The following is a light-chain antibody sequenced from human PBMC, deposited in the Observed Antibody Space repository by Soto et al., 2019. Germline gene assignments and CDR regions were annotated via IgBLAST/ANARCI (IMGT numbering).Light chain of an antibody. J-gene: IGKJ1*01. V-gene: IGKV3D-15*01. CDR2: GVY. CDR3: QPYDSSPRT. Sequence: EIVMTQSPTILSVSPGERATLSCGASQSVSSNLAWYQQKPGQPPRLLMYGVYTRAPGTPARFSGSGSGTDFTLTISRLEPEDFAVYYCQPYDSSPRTFGQGTKVDIK. CDR1: QSVSSN.